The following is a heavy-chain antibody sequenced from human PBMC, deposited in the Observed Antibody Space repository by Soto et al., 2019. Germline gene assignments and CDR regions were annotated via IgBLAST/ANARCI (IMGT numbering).Heavy chain of an antibody. CDR3: ATQEVGGSYVYTFDP. V-gene: IGHV4-34*01. D-gene: IGHD1-26*01. CDR1: GGSFSPSF. J-gene: IGHJ5*02. Sequence: PLETLSLTCAVYGGSFSPSFCSWVRQPPGKGLEWIGEIHQSGGTIYNPSLKSRVTISVDTSKNQFSLKLTSVTAADTAVYYCATQEVGGSYVYTFDPWGQGTLVTVSS. CDR2: IHQSGGT.